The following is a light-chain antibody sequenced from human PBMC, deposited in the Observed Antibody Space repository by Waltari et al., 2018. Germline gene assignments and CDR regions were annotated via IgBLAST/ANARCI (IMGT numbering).Light chain of an antibody. CDR2: DVS. J-gene: IGLJ1*01. CDR1: SSDVGGYDY. V-gene: IGLV2-14*03. CDR3: TSFTSSRTYV. Sequence: QSALTQPVSVSGSPGQSIALSCTGTSSDVGGYDYVFWYQQHPGKVPKLMIYDVSARPSGVSNRFSGSKSGNTASLTISGLQAEDEADCYCTSFTSSRTYVFGTGTKVTVL.